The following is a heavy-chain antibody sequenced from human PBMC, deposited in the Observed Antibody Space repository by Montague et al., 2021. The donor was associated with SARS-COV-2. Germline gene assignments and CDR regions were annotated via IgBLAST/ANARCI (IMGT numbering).Heavy chain of an antibody. CDR1: GGSFSGYY. D-gene: IGHD2-15*01. V-gene: IGHV4-34*01. CDR2: INHSGST. Sequence: SETQSLTCAVYGGSFSGYYWSWIRQPPGKGLEWIGEINHSGSTNYNPSLKSRVTISVDTSKNQFSLKLSSVTAADTAVYYCARGPVDDNCSGGSCYSRYYCGMDVWGQGTTVTVSS. J-gene: IGHJ6*02. CDR3: ARGPVDDNCSGGSCYSRYYCGMDV.